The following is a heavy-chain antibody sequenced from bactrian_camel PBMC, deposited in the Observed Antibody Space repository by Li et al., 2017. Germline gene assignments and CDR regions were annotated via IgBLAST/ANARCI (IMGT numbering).Heavy chain of an antibody. D-gene: IGHD7*01. CDR3: ATGDVPYY. CDR1: GYTSSRHC. Sequence: DVQLVESGGGVVQAGGSLRLSCTHSGYTSSRHCMGWFRQAPGKGLEWVSPISWNGDSTNYPDSVKGRFTISRDNAKNTVSLQMDSLKSEDTALYYCATGDVPYYWGQGTQVTVS. J-gene: IGHJ4*01. V-gene: IGHV3S40*01. CDR2: ISWNGDST.